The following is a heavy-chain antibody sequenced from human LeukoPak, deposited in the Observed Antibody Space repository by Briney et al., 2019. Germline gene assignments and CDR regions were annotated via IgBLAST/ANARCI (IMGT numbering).Heavy chain of an antibody. Sequence: GGSLRLSCAASGFTFSNNAMSWVRQAPGKGLEWVSAISGSGGNTYYADSVKGRFTISRDNAENSLYLQMNSLRVEDTAVYYCARAPTVLVGYCSSSSCQADYWGQGTLVTVSS. CDR1: GFTFSNNA. D-gene: IGHD2-2*01. V-gene: IGHV3-23*01. CDR2: ISGSGGNT. J-gene: IGHJ4*02. CDR3: ARAPTVLVGYCSSSSCQADY.